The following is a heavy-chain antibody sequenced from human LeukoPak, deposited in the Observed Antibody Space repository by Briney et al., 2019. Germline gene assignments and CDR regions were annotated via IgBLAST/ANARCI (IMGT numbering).Heavy chain of an antibody. V-gene: IGHV3-30*18. CDR2: ISYDGSNK. J-gene: IGHJ4*02. CDR3: AKDELLLWFGELSSTDY. D-gene: IGHD3-10*01. Sequence: PGGSLRLSCAASGFTFSSYGMHWVRQAPGKGLEWVAVISYDGSNKYYADSVKGRFTISRDNSKNTLYLQMNSLRAEDTAVYYCAKDELLLWFGELSSTDYWGQGTLVTVSS. CDR1: GFTFSSYG.